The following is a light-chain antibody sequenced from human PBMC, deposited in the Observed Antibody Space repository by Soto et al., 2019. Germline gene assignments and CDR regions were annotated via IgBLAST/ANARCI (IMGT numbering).Light chain of an antibody. J-gene: IGKJ3*01. V-gene: IGKV3-15*01. CDR3: QQHNNRPPFT. Sequence: EIVMTQSPATLSVSPGERATLSCRASQSVSSNLAWYQQKPGQAPRLLIYGASTRAIGIPAGFSGSGSGTEFSLTISRLLTEEFSVYYGQQHNNRPPFTFGPGNKVDFK. CDR2: GAS. CDR1: QSVSSN.